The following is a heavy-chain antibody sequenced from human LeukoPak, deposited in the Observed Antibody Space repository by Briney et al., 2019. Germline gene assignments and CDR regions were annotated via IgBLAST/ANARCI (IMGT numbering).Heavy chain of an antibody. CDR3: ARGGLVRGSLNSLTGFDF. CDR1: GDSVSSGSGG. D-gene: IGHD3-10*01. J-gene: IGHJ3*01. V-gene: IGHV6-1*01. Sequence: SQTLSLTCAISGDSVSSGSGGWNWIRQSPSRGLEWLGRIYYRSQWYNDDAVSVKRRISINPDTAKNQFSLHLNSVTPDDTALYYCARGGLVRGSLNSLTGFDFWGQGTMVTVSS. CDR2: IYYRSQWYN.